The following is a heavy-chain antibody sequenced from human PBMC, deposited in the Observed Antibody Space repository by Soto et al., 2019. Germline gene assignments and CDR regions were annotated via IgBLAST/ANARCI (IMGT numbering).Heavy chain of an antibody. D-gene: IGHD2-2*01. CDR3: ARGRVVLVPAARNNWFDP. Sequence: QVQLVQSGAEVKKPGASVKVSCKASGYTFTSYDITWVRQATGQGLEWMGWMNPNSGNTGYAQKFQGRVTMTRNTSISTAYMELSSLRSEDTAVYYCARGRVVLVPAARNNWFDPWGQGTLVTVSS. J-gene: IGHJ5*02. CDR1: GYTFTSYD. V-gene: IGHV1-8*01. CDR2: MNPNSGNT.